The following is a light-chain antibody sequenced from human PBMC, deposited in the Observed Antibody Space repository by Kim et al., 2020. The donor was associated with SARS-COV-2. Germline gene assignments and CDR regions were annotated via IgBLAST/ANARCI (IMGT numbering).Light chain of an antibody. J-gene: IGLJ3*02. CDR3: SSYAGINNLV. V-gene: IGLV2-8*01. CDR1: SSDVGGYRY. Sequence: QSALTQPPSAPGSPGQSVTISCTGTSSDVGGYRYVSWYQQHPGKAPKLMIYEVTKRPSGVPDRFSGSKSGNTASLTVSGLQAEDEADYYCSSYAGINNLVFGGGTQLTVL. CDR2: EVT.